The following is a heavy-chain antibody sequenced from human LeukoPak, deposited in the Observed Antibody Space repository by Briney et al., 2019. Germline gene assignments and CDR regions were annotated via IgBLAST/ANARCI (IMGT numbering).Heavy chain of an antibody. Sequence: ASVKVSCKASGYTFTGYYMHWVRQAPGQGLEWMGWINPNSGGTNYARKFQGRVTMTRDTSISTAYMELSRLRSDDTAVYYCARWTAMVTSWFDPWGQGTLVTVSS. V-gene: IGHV1-2*02. CDR3: ARWTAMVTSWFDP. CDR2: INPNSGGT. D-gene: IGHD5-18*01. CDR1: GYTFTGYY. J-gene: IGHJ5*02.